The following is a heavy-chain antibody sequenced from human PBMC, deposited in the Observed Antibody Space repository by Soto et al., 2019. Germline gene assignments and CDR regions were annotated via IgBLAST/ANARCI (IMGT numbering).Heavy chain of an antibody. CDR1: GGSFSGYY. CDR3: ARRYSGYDLYYFDD. J-gene: IGHJ4*02. CDR2: INHSGST. V-gene: IGHV4-34*03. Sequence: PSETLSLTCAVYGGSFSGYYWSWIRQPPGKGLEWIGEINHSGSTNYNPSLKSRVTISVDTSKNQFSLKLSSVTAADTAVYYCARRYSGYDLYYFDDWGQGTLVTVSS. D-gene: IGHD5-12*01.